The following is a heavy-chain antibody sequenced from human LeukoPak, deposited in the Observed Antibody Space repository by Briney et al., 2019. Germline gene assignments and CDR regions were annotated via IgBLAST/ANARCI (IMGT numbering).Heavy chain of an antibody. Sequence: PSETLSLTCTVSGGSISSYYWSWIRQSPGKGLEWIGYIYYSGSTNYNPSLKSRVTISVDTSKNQFSLKLGSVTAADTAVYYCARLGGGYSHAYWGQGTLVTVSS. CDR1: GGSISSYY. J-gene: IGHJ1*01. CDR2: IYYSGST. V-gene: IGHV4-59*08. CDR3: ARLGGGYSHAY. D-gene: IGHD5-18*01.